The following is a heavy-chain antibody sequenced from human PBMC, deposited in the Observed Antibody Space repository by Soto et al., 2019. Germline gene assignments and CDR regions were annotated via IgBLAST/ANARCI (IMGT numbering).Heavy chain of an antibody. J-gene: IGHJ6*02. Sequence: NPSETLSLTCSVSDDSINSDKYYWGWIRQPPGKGLEWIGSIYYRGNAYYNPSLQTRVTISLDKSKSQFSLKLNSVTAADSAVYFCASERDSGSYSDGMDVWGQGTTVTVSS. CDR1: DDSINSDKYY. CDR2: IYYRGNA. D-gene: IGHD1-26*01. CDR3: ASERDSGSYSDGMDV. V-gene: IGHV4-39*01.